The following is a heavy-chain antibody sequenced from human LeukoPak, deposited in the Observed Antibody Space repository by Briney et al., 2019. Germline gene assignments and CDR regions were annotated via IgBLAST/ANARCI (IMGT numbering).Heavy chain of an antibody. CDR2: ISYDGSNK. J-gene: IGHJ4*02. CDR1: GFTFSSYG. Sequence: PGGSLRLSCAASGFTFSSYGMHWVRQAPGKGLEWVAVISYDGSNKYYADSVKGRFTISRDNSKNTLYLRMNSLRAEDTAVYYCAKGTGGIVVVPAAPRPAGPVLYYFDYWGQGTLVTVSS. D-gene: IGHD2-2*01. CDR3: AKGTGGIVVVPAAPRPAGPVLYYFDY. V-gene: IGHV3-30*18.